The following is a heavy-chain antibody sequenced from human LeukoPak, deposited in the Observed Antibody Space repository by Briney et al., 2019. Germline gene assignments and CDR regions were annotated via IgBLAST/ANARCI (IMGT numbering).Heavy chain of an antibody. CDR2: ISGSGGST. Sequence: PGGSLRLSCADSGFTFSNAWMSWVRRAPGKGLEWVSAISGSGGSTYYADSVKGRFTISRDNSKNTLYLQMNSLRAEDTAVYYCAKRKFRELRRAGAFDIWGQGTMVTVSS. CDR3: AKRKFRELRRAGAFDI. V-gene: IGHV3-23*01. D-gene: IGHD1-26*01. CDR1: GFTFSNAW. J-gene: IGHJ3*02.